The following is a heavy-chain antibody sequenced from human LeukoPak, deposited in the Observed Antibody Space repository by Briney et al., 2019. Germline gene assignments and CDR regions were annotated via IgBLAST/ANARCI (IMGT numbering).Heavy chain of an antibody. CDR3: ARDWNYYDTSGYHRPFDY. Sequence: SETLSLTCTVSGGSISGTSYYWGWIRQSPGKGLEWIRSIIYSGSTYYNPSLMSRVTMSVDTSENQFSLNLSSVTAADTAIYYCARDWNYYDTSGYHRPFDYWGQGTLVTVSS. CDR2: IIYSGST. CDR1: GGSISGTSYY. V-gene: IGHV4-39*07. D-gene: IGHD3-22*01. J-gene: IGHJ4*02.